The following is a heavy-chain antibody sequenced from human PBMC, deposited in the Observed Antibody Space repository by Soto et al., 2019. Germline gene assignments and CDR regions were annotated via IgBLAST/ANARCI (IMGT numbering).Heavy chain of an antibody. J-gene: IGHJ3*02. CDR3: ARAIHDYGGNSAAFDI. Sequence: GGSLRLSCAASGFTVSSNYMSWVRQAPGKGLEWVSVIYSGGSTYYADSVKGRFTISRDNSKNTLYLQMNSLRAEDTAVYYCARAIHDYGGNSAAFDIWGQGTMVTV. CDR1: GFTVSSNY. V-gene: IGHV3-66*01. CDR2: IYSGGST. D-gene: IGHD4-17*01.